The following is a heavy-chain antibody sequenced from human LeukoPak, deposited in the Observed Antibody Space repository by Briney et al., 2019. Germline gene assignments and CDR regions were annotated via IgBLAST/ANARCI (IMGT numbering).Heavy chain of an antibody. CDR2: IYYSGST. V-gene: IGHV4-31*03. J-gene: IGHJ4*02. CDR3: ARELGITGTYYFGY. D-gene: IGHD1/OR15-1a*01. CDR1: GGSISSGGYY. Sequence: SETLSLTCTVSGGSISSGGYYWSWIRQHPGKGLEWIGYIYYSGSTYYNPSLKSRVTISVDTSKNQFSLKLSSVTAADTAVYHCARELGITGTYYFGYWGQGTLVTVSS.